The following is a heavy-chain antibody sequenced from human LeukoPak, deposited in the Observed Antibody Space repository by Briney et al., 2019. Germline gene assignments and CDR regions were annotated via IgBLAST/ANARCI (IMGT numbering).Heavy chain of an antibody. Sequence: SETLSLTCTVSGGPTSSYYLSWIRQPPGKGLEWIGYIYYSGSTNYNPSLKSRVTISVDTSKNQFSLRLSSVTAADTAVYYCARLDSDKLYFDYWGQRSLVTVSS. V-gene: IGHV4-59*08. D-gene: IGHD2-15*01. J-gene: IGHJ4*02. CDR1: GGPTSSYY. CDR2: IYYSGST. CDR3: ARLDSDKLYFDY.